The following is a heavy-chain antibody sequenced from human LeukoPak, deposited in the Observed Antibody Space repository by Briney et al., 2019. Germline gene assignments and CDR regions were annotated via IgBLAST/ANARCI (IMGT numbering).Heavy chain of an antibody. CDR3: ARTEESGYSYGYFGYYYYMDV. D-gene: IGHD5-18*01. CDR1: GGSISSYY. Sequence: PSETLSLTCTVSGGSISSYYWSWIRQPPGKGLEYIGYIYYSGSTNYNPSLKSRVTISVDTSKNQFSLKLSSVTAADTAVYYCARTEESGYSYGYFGYYYYMDVWGKGTTVTVSS. CDR2: IYYSGST. J-gene: IGHJ6*03. V-gene: IGHV4-59*01.